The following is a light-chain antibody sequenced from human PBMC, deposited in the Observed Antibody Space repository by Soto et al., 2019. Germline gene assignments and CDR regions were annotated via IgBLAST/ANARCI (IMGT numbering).Light chain of an antibody. CDR2: EGT. Sequence: QSALTQPASVSGSPGQSIIISCTGTSSDVGSYNLVSWYQQHPGKAPKFMIYEGTKRPSGVSNRFSGSKSANTASLTISGLQAEDEADYYCCSYAGSSTYVFGTGTKVTVL. V-gene: IGLV2-23*01. J-gene: IGLJ1*01. CDR3: CSYAGSSTYV. CDR1: SSDVGSYNL.